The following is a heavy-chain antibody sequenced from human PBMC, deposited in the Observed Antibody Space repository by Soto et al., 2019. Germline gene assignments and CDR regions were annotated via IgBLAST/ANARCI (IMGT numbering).Heavy chain of an antibody. CDR1: GDSISNSDYY. CDR3: ARGGPYYYGFDV. J-gene: IGHJ6*02. Sequence: QVQLQESGPGLVKPSQTLSLTCTVSGDSISNSDYYWNWIRQSPGKGLEWIASIDYSGSTYYNPSLKGSIVISGEPSKNFFSPKFRSLTAADTALYFCARGGPYYYGFDVWGQGATGTVSS. CDR2: IDYSGST. V-gene: IGHV4-30-4*01.